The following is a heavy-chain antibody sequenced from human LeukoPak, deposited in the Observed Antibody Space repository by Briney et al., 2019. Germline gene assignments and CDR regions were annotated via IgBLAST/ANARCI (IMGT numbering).Heavy chain of an antibody. CDR1: GFTFNRFG. D-gene: IGHD2-21*02. Sequence: GRSLRLSCATSGFTFNRFGMHWVRQAPGKGLEWVAVMWYDGSNKDYADSVKGRFTISRDNSKNTLYLQMSGLRAEDTAVYYCATSAHIEVGTAPPPDYWGRGTLVTVTS. V-gene: IGHV3-33*01. J-gene: IGHJ4*02. CDR2: MWYDGSNK. CDR3: ATSAHIEVGTAPPPDY.